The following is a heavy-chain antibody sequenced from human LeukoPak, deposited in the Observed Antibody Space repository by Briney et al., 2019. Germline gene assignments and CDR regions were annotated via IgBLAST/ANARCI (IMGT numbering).Heavy chain of an antibody. V-gene: IGHV3-74*01. D-gene: IGHD4-23*01. CDR2: IASDGSST. CDR3: ARGRPHGNDY. CDR1: GFTFSSYW. J-gene: IGHJ4*02. Sequence: GSLRLSCAASGFTFSSYWMDWVRQAPGKGLVWVSRIASDGSSTTYADSVKGRFSISRDNAKNTLYLQMNSLRVEDTAVYYCARGRPHGNDYWGQGTLVTVSS.